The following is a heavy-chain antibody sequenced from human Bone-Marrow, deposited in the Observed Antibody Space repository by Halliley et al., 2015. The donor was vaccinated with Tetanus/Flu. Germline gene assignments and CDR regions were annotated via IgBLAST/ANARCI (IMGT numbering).Heavy chain of an antibody. D-gene: IGHD3-9*01. CDR1: GGSFSGYY. Sequence: TLSLTCAVYGGSFSGYYWNWIRQPPGKWLEWIGEINHSGTTNSNPSLTSRVTISVDTSKNQVSLTLRSVTAADTAMYYCARGRARGVTCYFNLGASGGWFGPWGQGTLVTVSS. CDR3: ARGRARGVTCYFNLGASGGWFGP. J-gene: IGHJ5*02. CDR2: INHSGTT. V-gene: IGHV4-34*01.